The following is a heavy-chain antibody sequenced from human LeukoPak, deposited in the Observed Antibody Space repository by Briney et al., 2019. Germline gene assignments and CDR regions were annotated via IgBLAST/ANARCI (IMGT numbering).Heavy chain of an antibody. CDR2: IYYSGST. V-gene: IGHV4-59*01. J-gene: IGHJ3*02. CDR1: GGSISSYY. Sequence: SETLSLTCTVSGGSISSYYWSWIRQPPGKGLEWIGYIYYSGSTNYNPSLESRVTISVDTSKNQFSLKLSSVTAADTAVYYCARDYSGSYLGAFDIWGQGTMVTVSS. CDR3: ARDYSGSYLGAFDI. D-gene: IGHD1-26*01.